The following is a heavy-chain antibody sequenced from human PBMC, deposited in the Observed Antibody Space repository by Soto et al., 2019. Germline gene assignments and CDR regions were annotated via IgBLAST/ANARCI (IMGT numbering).Heavy chain of an antibody. J-gene: IGHJ4*02. V-gene: IGHV1-2*02. CDR1: GYTFTLYD. Sequence: ASVKVSCKASGYTFTLYDIHWVRQAPGQRPEWMGWTNPSSGVSNYAQNFQGRVTMTRDTSISTXXXXXXXLXGDDSAVYYCVRRKNRNEVDYWGQGTLVTVSS. CDR2: TNPSSGVS. CDR3: VRRKNRNEVDY.